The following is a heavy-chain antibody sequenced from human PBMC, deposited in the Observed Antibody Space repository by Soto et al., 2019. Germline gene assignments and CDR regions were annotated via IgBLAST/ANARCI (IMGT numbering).Heavy chain of an antibody. CDR3: AGSNWAGGDGMDV. CDR1: GFMFNNYA. D-gene: IGHD7-27*01. V-gene: IGHV3-33*01. Sequence: QVQLVESGGGVVQPGRSLRLSCAASGFMFNNYAMHWVRQAPGKGLEWVAVIWYDGSNEYYVESVKGRFTISSDNSKNTLYLQMNSLRDEDTAIYYCAGSNWAGGDGMDVWGQGTTVTVSS. J-gene: IGHJ6*02. CDR2: IWYDGSNE.